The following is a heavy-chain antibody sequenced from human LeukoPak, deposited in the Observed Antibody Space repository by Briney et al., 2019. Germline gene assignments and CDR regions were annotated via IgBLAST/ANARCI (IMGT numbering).Heavy chain of an antibody. CDR2: IKQDGSGK. CDR1: GFTFSSYW. J-gene: IGHJ3*02. D-gene: IGHD3-22*01. Sequence: PGGSLRLSCVVSGFTFSSYWTNWVRQAPGKGLEWVANIKQDGSGKYYVDSVKGRFTISRDNAKNSLYLQMNSLRAEDTAVYYCARDPEDYYDSSGYYDGFDIWGQGTMVTVSS. V-gene: IGHV3-7*01. CDR3: ARDPEDYYDSSGYYDGFDI.